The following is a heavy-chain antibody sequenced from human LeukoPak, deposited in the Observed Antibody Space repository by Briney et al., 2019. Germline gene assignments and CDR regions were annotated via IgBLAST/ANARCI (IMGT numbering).Heavy chain of an antibody. V-gene: IGHV3-30*02. CDR2: IRYDGSNK. D-gene: IGHD3-10*01. Sequence: GGSLRLSCAASGFTFSSYGMHWVRQAPGKGLEWVAFIRYDGSNKYYADSVKGRFTISRDNSKNTLYLQMNSLGAEDTAVYYCAKGHKGFYYGSGSSFDCWGQGTLVTVSS. CDR1: GFTFSSYG. J-gene: IGHJ4*02. CDR3: AKGHKGFYYGSGSSFDC.